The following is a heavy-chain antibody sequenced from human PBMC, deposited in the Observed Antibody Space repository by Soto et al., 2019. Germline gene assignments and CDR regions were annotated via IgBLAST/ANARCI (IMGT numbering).Heavy chain of an antibody. CDR3: ARDRANHGSGRNWFDP. CDR1: GFTFSSYA. V-gene: IGHV3-30-3*01. CDR2: ISYDGSNK. D-gene: IGHD3-10*01. Sequence: QVQLVESGGGVVQPGRSLRLSCAASGFTFSSYAMHWVRQAPGKGLEWVAVISYDGSNKYYVDSVKGRFTISRDNSKNTLYLQMNSLRAEDTAVYYCARDRANHGSGRNWFDPWGQGTLVTVSS. J-gene: IGHJ5*02.